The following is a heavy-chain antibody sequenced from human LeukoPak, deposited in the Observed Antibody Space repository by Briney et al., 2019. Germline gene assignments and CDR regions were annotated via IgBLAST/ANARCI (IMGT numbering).Heavy chain of an antibody. V-gene: IGHV4-4*02. D-gene: IGHD3-22*01. CDR3: AGLVGRYSSGLYYYYFDY. CDR2: MYLSGTT. Sequence: PSETLSLTCTVSGDSINSLDLWSWVRQPPGRGLEWIGEMYLSGTTHSNPSVKSRVTISIDKSKNQFFLNLSSVTAADTAVYYCAGLVGRYSSGLYYYYFDYWGQGTLVTVSS. J-gene: IGHJ4*02. CDR1: GDSINSLDL.